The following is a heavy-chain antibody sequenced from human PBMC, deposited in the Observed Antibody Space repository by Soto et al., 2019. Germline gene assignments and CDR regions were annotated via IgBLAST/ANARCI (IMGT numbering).Heavy chain of an antibody. J-gene: IGHJ4*02. D-gene: IGHD1-20*01. CDR2: ISFDGTKI. CDR3: VRTACVINNCSYRGVR. Sequence: QGQLVESGGGVVQPGRSLRLSCVASGFDFKTYGMHWVRQGPGKGLEWVAVISFDGTKIHYSDSVRGRFSTSRDNSENTVSLQLNSLRVEDTALYYCVRTACVINNCSYRGVRWGQGTLVTV. V-gene: IGHV3-33*01. CDR1: GFDFKTYG.